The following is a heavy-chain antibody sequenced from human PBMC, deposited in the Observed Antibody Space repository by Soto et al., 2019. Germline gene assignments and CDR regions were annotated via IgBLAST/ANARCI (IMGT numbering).Heavy chain of an antibody. CDR1: GYTFTSYG. Sequence: ASVKVSCKASGYTFTSYGISWVRQAPGQGLEWMGWISAYNGNTNYAQKLQGRVTMTTDTSTSTAYMELRSLRSDDTAVYYCAKPSEVGAMSAFDIWGQGTMVTVSS. CDR2: ISAYNGNT. J-gene: IGHJ3*02. D-gene: IGHD1-26*01. CDR3: AKPSEVGAMSAFDI. V-gene: IGHV1-18*01.